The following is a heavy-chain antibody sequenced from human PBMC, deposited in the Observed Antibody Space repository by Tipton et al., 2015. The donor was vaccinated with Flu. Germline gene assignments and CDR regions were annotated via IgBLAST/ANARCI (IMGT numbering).Heavy chain of an antibody. Sequence: SLRLSCAASGFTFNNYGMHWVRQAPGKGLEWVSVISYDGSNRYYADSVKGRFTISRDNSENTLYLQMNSLTAADTAVYYCAKDLGDGYSADYWGQGTLVTVSS. CDR3: AKDLGDGYSADY. V-gene: IGHV3-30*18. J-gene: IGHJ4*02. D-gene: IGHD5-24*01. CDR1: GFTFNNYG. CDR2: ISYDGSNR.